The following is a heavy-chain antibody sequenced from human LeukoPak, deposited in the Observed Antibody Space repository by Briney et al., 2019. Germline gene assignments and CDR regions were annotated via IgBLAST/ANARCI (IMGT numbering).Heavy chain of an antibody. V-gene: IGHV3-48*04. J-gene: IGHJ4*02. CDR1: GFTFSTSP. CDR3: ARGPGSGHYFDY. CDR2: ISSSSGTI. D-gene: IGHD2-15*01. Sequence: GGSLRLSCAASGFTFSTSPMNWVRQAPGKGPEWVSYISSSSGTIYYADSVKGRFTISRDNTENSLYLQMNSLRAEDTAVYYCARGPGSGHYFDYWGQGTLVTVSS.